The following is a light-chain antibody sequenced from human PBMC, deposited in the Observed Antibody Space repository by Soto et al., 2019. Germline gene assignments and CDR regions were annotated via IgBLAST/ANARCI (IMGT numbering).Light chain of an antibody. CDR2: GNI. CDR3: QSFDTRLNSVV. Sequence: QSVVTQPPSVSGAPGQRVTISCTGSSSNIGAGYDVHWYQQSPGTAPKLLIYGNINRPSGVPDRFSGSKSGTSASLAITGLQAEDEADYYCQSFDTRLNSVVFGGGTKVTVL. J-gene: IGLJ2*01. V-gene: IGLV1-40*01. CDR1: SSNIGAGYD.